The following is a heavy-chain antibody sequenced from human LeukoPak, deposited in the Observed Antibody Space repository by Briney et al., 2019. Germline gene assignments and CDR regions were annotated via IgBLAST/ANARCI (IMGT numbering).Heavy chain of an antibody. CDR1: GGSISSSSYY. Sequence: SETLSLTCTVSGGSISSSSYYWGWIRQPPGKGLEWIGSIYYSGSTYYNPSLKSRVTVSVDTSKNQFSLKLSSVTAADTAVYYCARRDSYGYNWFDPWGQGTLVTVSS. J-gene: IGHJ5*02. CDR2: IYYSGST. CDR3: ARRDSYGYNWFDP. V-gene: IGHV4-39*01. D-gene: IGHD5-18*01.